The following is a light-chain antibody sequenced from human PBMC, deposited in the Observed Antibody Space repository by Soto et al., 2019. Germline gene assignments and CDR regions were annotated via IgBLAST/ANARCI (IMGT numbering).Light chain of an antibody. CDR1: SSDVGGYNY. J-gene: IGLJ1*01. CDR2: EVT. CDR3: SSRAGSSPYV. Sequence: QSALTQPPSASGSPGQSVTISCIETSSDVGGYNYVSWYQHHPGKAPKLMILEVTKRPSGVPDRFSGSKSGNTASLTVSGLQAEDEAYYYCSSRAGSSPYVFGTGTKVTVL. V-gene: IGLV2-8*01.